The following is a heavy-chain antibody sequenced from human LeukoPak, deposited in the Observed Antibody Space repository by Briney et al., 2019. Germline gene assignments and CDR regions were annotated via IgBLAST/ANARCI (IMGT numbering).Heavy chain of an antibody. CDR2: IRDQVNSHTT. CDR1: GFTFSDYY. Sequence: PGGSLRLSCAASGFTFSDYYMSWIRQAPGKGLEWVGRIRDQVNSHTTEYAASVRGRFTISRDDSKNSLYLQMNNLRTEDTAVYYCLRVGVTPHHVADYWGQGTLVTVSS. D-gene: IGHD1-14*01. V-gene: IGHV3-72*01. J-gene: IGHJ4*02. CDR3: LRVGVTPHHVADY.